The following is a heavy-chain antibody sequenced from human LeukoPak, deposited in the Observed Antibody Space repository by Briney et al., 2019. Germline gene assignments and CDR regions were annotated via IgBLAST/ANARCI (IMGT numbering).Heavy chain of an antibody. J-gene: IGHJ6*02. CDR3: ARAATGPLPNYYYYYGMDV. Sequence: PSETLSLTCTVSGGSISSYYWSWIQQPPGKGLEWIGYIYYSGSTNYNPSLKSRVTISVDTSKNQFSLKLSSVTAADTAVYYCARAATGPLPNYYYYYGMDVWGQGTTVTVSS. V-gene: IGHV4-59*01. CDR2: IYYSGST. CDR1: GGSISSYY. D-gene: IGHD1-1*01.